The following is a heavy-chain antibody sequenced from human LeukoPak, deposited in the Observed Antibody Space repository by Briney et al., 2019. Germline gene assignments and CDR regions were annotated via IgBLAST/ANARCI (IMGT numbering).Heavy chain of an antibody. V-gene: IGHV3-30*02. CDR1: GFTFSSHG. D-gene: IGHD3-9*01. J-gene: IGHJ6*03. Sequence: PGGSLRLSCAASGFTFSSHGMHWVRQAPGKGLEWVAFMRYDGSNRNYADSVKGRFTISRDSSKNTLYLQMNSLRAEDTAVYYCAKGVKVPLLRYFSYYMDVWGKGTTVTISS. CDR2: MRYDGSNR. CDR3: AKGVKVPLLRYFSYYMDV.